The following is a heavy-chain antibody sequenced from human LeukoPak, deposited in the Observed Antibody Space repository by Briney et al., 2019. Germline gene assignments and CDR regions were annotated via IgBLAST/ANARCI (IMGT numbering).Heavy chain of an antibody. Sequence: PSETLSLTCAVSGASISSSNYYWGWVRQSPGKGLEWIGNIYSSGNTYYNASLKSRVTMSVDTSKNQFSLKLTSVTAADTAVYYCARGQHLVRHWFDPWGQGTLVTVSS. J-gene: IGHJ5*02. CDR1: GASISSSNYY. D-gene: IGHD6-13*01. V-gene: IGHV4-39*07. CDR2: IYSSGNT. CDR3: ARGQHLVRHWFDP.